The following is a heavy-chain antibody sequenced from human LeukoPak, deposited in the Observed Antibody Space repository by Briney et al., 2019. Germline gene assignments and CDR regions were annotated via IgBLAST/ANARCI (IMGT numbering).Heavy chain of an antibody. CDR3: ARGGGPDYYDSSGYRAHDAFDI. Sequence: GGSLRLSCAASGFTFSSYAMHWVRQAPGKGLEYVSAISSNGGSTYYANSVKGRFTISRDNSKNTLYLQMGSLRAEDMAVYYCARGGGPDYYDSSGYRAHDAFDIWGQGTMVTVSS. CDR2: ISSNGGST. D-gene: IGHD3-22*01. CDR1: GFTFSSYA. J-gene: IGHJ3*02. V-gene: IGHV3-64*01.